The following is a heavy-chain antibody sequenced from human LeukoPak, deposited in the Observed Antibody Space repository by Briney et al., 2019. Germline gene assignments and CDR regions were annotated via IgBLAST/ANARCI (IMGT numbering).Heavy chain of an antibody. CDR3: ARGDYDFWSGYYVFDP. D-gene: IGHD3-3*01. CDR2: INPSGGST. Sequence: GASVKVSCKASGYTFTSYYMHWVRQAPGQGLEWMGIINPSGGSTSYAQKFQGRVTMTRDTSTSTVYMELSSLRSEDTAVYYCARGDYDFWSGYYVFDPWGQGTLVTVSS. CDR1: GYTFTSYY. V-gene: IGHV1-46*01. J-gene: IGHJ5*02.